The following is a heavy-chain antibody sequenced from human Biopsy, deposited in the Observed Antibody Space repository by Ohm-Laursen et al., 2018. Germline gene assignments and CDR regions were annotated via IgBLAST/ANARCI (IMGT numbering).Heavy chain of an antibody. D-gene: IGHD2-8*01. CDR3: ARDGEAKYCKHGVCPSDF. J-gene: IGHJ4*02. CDR1: GFTFSGFS. Sequence: GFLRLSCSASGFTFSGFSMNWVRQAPGKGLEWVSSISASGNHIYYTDSVKGRFTVSRDNGKNSVYLQMNSLRVEDTAVYYCARDGEAKYCKHGVCPSDFWGQGTLVTVSS. CDR2: ISASGNHI. V-gene: IGHV3-21*01.